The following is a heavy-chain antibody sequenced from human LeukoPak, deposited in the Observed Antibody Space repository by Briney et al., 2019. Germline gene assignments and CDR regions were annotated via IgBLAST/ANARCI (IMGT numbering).Heavy chain of an antibody. J-gene: IGHJ4*02. D-gene: IGHD2-2*01. CDR3: ARAPANIAVVPAATCFDY. CDR1: GFTFSSYW. V-gene: IGHV3-7*03. CDR2: IKQDGSEK. Sequence: GGSLRLSCAASGFTFSSYWMSWVRQAPGKGLEGVANIKQDGSEKYYVDSVKGRFTISRDNAKNSLYLQMNSLRAEDTAVYYCARAPANIAVVPAATCFDYWGQGTLVTVSS.